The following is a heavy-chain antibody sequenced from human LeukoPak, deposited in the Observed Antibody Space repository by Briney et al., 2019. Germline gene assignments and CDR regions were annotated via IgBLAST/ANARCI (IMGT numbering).Heavy chain of an antibody. CDR3: ARDTYYDLYYYFDY. D-gene: IGHD3-22*01. CDR2: IDNAGSIT. V-gene: IGHV3-74*03. CDR1: GFTFSNYW. Sequence: GGSLRLSCAASGFTFSNYWIHWVRQAPGKGLVWVSRIDNAGSITTYADSVKDRFTISRDNAENTLYLQMNSLRVEDTAVYYCARDTYYDLYYYFDYWGQGTLVTVSS. J-gene: IGHJ4*02.